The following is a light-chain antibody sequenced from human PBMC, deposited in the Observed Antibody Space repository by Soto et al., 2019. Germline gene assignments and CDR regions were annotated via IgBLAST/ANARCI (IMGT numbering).Light chain of an antibody. CDR2: DAS. Sequence: DIQMTQSPSTLSASVGDRVTITCRASQSISSWLAWYQQKPGKAPKLLIYDASSLESGVPSRFSGSGSGTEFTLTISSLLPDDCATHYCQQYNSYWTFGQGT. J-gene: IGKJ1*01. V-gene: IGKV1-5*01. CDR1: QSISSW. CDR3: QQYNSYWT.